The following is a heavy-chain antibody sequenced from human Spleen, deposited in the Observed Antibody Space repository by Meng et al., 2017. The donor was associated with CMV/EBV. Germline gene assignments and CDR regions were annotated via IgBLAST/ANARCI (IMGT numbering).Heavy chain of an antibody. D-gene: IGHD6-6*01. CDR2: ISSSSSYT. CDR1: GFTFSDYY. CDR3: ARRGSSSFYFDY. V-gene: IGHV3-11*05. J-gene: IGHJ4*02. Sequence: QGQLVESGGGLVKPGGSLRLSCAASGFTFSDYYMSWIRQAPGKGLEWVSYISSSSSYTNYADSVKGRFTISRDNAKNSLYLQMNSLRAEDTAVYYCARRGSSSFYFDYWGQGTLVTVSS.